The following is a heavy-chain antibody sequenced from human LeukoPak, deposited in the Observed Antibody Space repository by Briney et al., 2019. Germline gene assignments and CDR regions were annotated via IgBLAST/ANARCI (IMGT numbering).Heavy chain of an antibody. CDR3: AKDPSKLERHPRQPI. D-gene: IGHD1-1*01. CDR1: GFTFSSYA. Sequence: GGSLRLSCAASGFTFSSYAMSWVRQAPGKGLEWVSAISGSGGSTYYADSVKGRFTTSRDNSKNTLYLQMNSLRAEDTAVYYCAKDPSKLERHPRQPIWGQGTLVTVSS. J-gene: IGHJ4*02. CDR2: ISGSGGST. V-gene: IGHV3-23*01.